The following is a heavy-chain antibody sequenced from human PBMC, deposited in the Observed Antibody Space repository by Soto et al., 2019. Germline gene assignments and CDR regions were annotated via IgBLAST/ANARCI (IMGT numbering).Heavy chain of an antibody. CDR3: ARYRFVRGVIPGGFDY. J-gene: IGHJ4*02. D-gene: IGHD3-10*01. CDR1: GGSISSSSYY. Sequence: SETLSLTCTVSGGSISSSSYYWGWIRQPPGKGLEWIGSIYYSGSTYYNPSLKSRVTISVDTSKNQFSLKLSSVTAADTAVYYCARYRFVRGVIPGGFDYWGQGTLVTVSS. CDR2: IYYSGST. V-gene: IGHV4-39*01.